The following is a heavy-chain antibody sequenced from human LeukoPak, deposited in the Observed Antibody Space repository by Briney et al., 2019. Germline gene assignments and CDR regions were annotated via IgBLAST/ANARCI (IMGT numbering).Heavy chain of an antibody. J-gene: IGHJ5*02. CDR2: IYFSGNT. CDR1: GGSITSDH. V-gene: IGHV4-59*01. D-gene: IGHD4-17*01. CDR3: ARAHDYGDYKTWFDP. Sequence: PSETLSLTCTASGGSITSDHWSWIRPPPGKGLEWIGYIYFSGNTNYNPSLKSRVTISIDTSKKQFSLKLRSVTAADTAVYYCARAHDYGDYKTWFDPWGQGTLVTVSS.